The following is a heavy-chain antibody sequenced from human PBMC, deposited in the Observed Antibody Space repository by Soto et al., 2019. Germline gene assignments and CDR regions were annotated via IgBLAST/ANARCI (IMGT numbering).Heavy chain of an antibody. J-gene: IGHJ4*02. CDR1: GGSFSGYY. D-gene: IGHD2-21*01. CDR2: INHSGST. V-gene: IGHV4-34*01. Sequence: SETLSLTCAVYGGSFSGYYWSWIRQPPGKGLEWIGEINHSGSTNYNPSLKSRVTISVDTSKNQFSLKLSSVTAADTAVYYCARGPPLLWWSQGTLVTVSS. CDR3: ARGPPLLW.